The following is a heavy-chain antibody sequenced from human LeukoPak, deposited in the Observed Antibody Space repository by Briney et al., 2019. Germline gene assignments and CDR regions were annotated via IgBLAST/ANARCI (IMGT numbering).Heavy chain of an antibody. V-gene: IGHV3-48*04. CDR3: ASRGIEYSSSYSCFDY. Sequence: GGSLRLSCAASGFTLSSYSMNWVRQAPGKGLEWVSYTGSSSTTIYYADSVKGRFTISRDNAKNSLYLQMNSLRAEDTAVYYCASRGIEYSSSYSCFDYWGQGTLVTVSS. D-gene: IGHD6-6*01. CDR2: TGSSSTTI. CDR1: GFTLSSYS. J-gene: IGHJ4*02.